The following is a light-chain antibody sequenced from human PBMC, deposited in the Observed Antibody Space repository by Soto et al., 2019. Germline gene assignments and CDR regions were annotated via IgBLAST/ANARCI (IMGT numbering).Light chain of an antibody. V-gene: IGKV3-15*01. CDR1: QSVSSN. CDR2: DAS. Sequence: EILMTQSPATLSVSPGEGATLSCRASQSVSSNLAWYQQKPGQAPSLLIYDASTWATGIPARFSGSGSGTEFTLTISSLQAEDSAVYYCQYYNNWPPTTFGGGTRVEIK. J-gene: IGKJ4*01. CDR3: QYYNNWPPTT.